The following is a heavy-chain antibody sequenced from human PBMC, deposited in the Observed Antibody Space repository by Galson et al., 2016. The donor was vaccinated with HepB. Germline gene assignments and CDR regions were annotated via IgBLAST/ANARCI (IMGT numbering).Heavy chain of an antibody. CDR1: GYTFINYY. J-gene: IGHJ6*02. CDR2: GNPRTGST. CDR3: ARDRCPNSLKVYGMDV. V-gene: IGHV1-46*01. Sequence: SVKVSCKASGYTFINYYMHWVRQAPGQGLEWMGIGNPRTGSTSYAQKFQDRVTVTRDTSTSTVYMELSSLRSEDTAVYYCARDRCPNSLKVYGMDVCGQGTTVTFSS. D-gene: IGHD3-9*01.